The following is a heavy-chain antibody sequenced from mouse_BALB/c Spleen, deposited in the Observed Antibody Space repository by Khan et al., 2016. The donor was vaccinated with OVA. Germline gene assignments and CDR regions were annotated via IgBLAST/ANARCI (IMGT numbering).Heavy chain of an antibody. Sequence: QVQLKQSGAELVKPGASVKLSCKTSGYTFTSYWIQWVKQRPGQGLGWIGQIFPGTGTTYYNENFKGKATLTVDTSSSTAYVQLSSLTSEDSAVYFGARGYFGNYEFVYWGQGTLVTVSP. CDR2: IFPGTGTT. CDR1: GYTFTSYW. D-gene: IGHD2-1*01. CDR3: ARGYFGNYEFVY. V-gene: IGHV1S132*01. J-gene: IGHJ3*01.